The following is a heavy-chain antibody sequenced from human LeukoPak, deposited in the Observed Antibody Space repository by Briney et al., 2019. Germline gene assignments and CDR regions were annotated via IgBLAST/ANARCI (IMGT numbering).Heavy chain of an antibody. D-gene: IGHD6-13*01. CDR1: GGSISSYY. J-gene: IGHJ4*02. CDR3: ARENSNSWYLDY. V-gene: IGHV4-4*07. Sequence: PSETLSLTCTVSGGSISSYYWNWIRQPAGKGLEWIGRIYTSGSTNYNPSLKSRVTISVDTSKNQFSLKLSSVTAADTAVYYCARENSNSWYLDYWGQGTLVTVSS. CDR2: IYTSGST.